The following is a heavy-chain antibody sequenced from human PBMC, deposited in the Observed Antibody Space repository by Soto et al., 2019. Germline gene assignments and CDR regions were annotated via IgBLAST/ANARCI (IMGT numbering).Heavy chain of an antibody. D-gene: IGHD6-19*01. Sequence: QLQLQESGPGLVKPSETLSLTCTVSCCSISISIYYCVWIRQPPVKGLEWIGSIYYRGSTYYNPSLKTRVTISVHTSKSPFSLKLSSVTAADTALYYCARHAGHSSGFTDYCGQATLVTVSS. CDR1: CCSISISIYY. J-gene: IGHJ4*02. CDR3: ARHAGHSSGFTDY. CDR2: IYYRGST. V-gene: IGHV4-39*01.